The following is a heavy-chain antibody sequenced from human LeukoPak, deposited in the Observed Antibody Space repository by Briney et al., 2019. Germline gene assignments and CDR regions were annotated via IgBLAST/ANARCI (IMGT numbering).Heavy chain of an antibody. Sequence: PGGSLRLSCAASGLILSNYEMNWVRQAPGKGLEWVSYISSSGSTIYYADSVKGRFTISRDNAKNSLYLQMNSLRAEDTAVYYCGRDGRGGGDYWGQGTLVTVSS. CDR2: ISSSGSTI. CDR3: GRDGRGGGDY. V-gene: IGHV3-48*03. CDR1: GLILSNYE. J-gene: IGHJ4*02. D-gene: IGHD3-10*01.